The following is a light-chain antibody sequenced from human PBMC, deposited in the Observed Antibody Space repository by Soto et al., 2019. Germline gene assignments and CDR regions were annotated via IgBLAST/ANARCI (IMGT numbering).Light chain of an antibody. CDR3: LLSYSDAHV. CDR2: DTS. CDR1: TGAVTGGHY. V-gene: IGLV7-46*01. J-gene: IGLJ1*01. Sequence: QAVVTQEPSLTVSPGGTVTLTCGSSTGAVTGGHYPYWFQQKPGQAPKTLIYDTSNRHSWTPARFSGSLLGGKAALTLSGAQPEDEAEYYCLLSYSDAHVFGTGTKLTVL.